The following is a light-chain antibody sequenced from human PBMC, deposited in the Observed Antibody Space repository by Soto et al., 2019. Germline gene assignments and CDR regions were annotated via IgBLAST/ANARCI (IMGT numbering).Light chain of an antibody. J-gene: IGKJ1*01. CDR2: AAS. CDR1: QNISRY. V-gene: IGKV1-39*01. Sequence: DIQMTQSPSSLSAPVGDRLTITCRASQNISRYLNWYQQKPGKAPKLLIIAASSLQSGVPSRFSGSGSGTDFSLTITLLQPEDFATYYCQQSYSTPRTFGQGTKVEIK. CDR3: QQSYSTPRT.